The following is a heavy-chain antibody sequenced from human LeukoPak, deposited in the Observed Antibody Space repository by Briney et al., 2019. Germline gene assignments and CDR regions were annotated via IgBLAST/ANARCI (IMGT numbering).Heavy chain of an antibody. CDR3: ARLRPPSSGYHYAFDY. CDR1: GFTFSSYS. V-gene: IGHV3-48*01. Sequence: PGGSLRLSCAASGFTFSSYSMNWVRQAPGKGLEWVSYISSSSSTIYYADSVKGRFTISRDNAKNSLYLQMNSLRAEDTAVYYCARLRPPSSGYHYAFDYWGQGTLVTVSS. D-gene: IGHD3-22*01. J-gene: IGHJ4*02. CDR2: ISSSSSTI.